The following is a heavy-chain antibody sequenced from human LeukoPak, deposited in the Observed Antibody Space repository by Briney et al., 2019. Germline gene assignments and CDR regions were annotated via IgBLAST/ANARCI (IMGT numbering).Heavy chain of an antibody. CDR2: IYPGDSDT. Sequence: GESLKISCKGSGYSFTSYWIGWVRQMPGKGLEWMGIIYPGDSDTRYSPSFQGQVTISADKSISTAYLQWSSLKASDTAMYYCARRYYYDSSGSYYYYGMDVWGQGTTVTVSS. J-gene: IGHJ6*02. CDR1: GYSFTSYW. V-gene: IGHV5-51*01. CDR3: ARRYYYDSSGSYYYYGMDV. D-gene: IGHD3-22*01.